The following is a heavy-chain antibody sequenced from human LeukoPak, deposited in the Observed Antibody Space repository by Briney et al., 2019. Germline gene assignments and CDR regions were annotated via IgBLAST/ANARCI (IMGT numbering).Heavy chain of an antibody. V-gene: IGHV3-53*01. CDR2: IYSGGST. D-gene: IGHD3-3*01. Sequence: PGGSLRLSCAASGFTVSSNHMSWVRQAPGKGLEWVSVIYSGGSTYYADSVKGRFTISRDNSKNTLYLQMNSLRAEDTAVYYCARDRWSGYSYGMDVWGQGTTVTVSS. CDR1: GFTVSSNH. CDR3: ARDRWSGYSYGMDV. J-gene: IGHJ6*02.